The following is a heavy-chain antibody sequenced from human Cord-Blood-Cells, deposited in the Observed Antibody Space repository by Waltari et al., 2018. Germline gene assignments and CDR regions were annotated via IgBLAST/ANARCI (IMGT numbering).Heavy chain of an antibody. CDR3: ARGPRITIFGVVTPRGFDY. J-gene: IGHJ4*02. V-gene: IGHV4-34*01. CDR2: INHSGRT. Sequence: QVQLQQWGAGLLKPSETLSLTCAVYGGSFSGYYWSWIRQPPGKGLEWIGEINHSGRTNYIPSLKSRVTISVDASKNQFSLKLSSVTAADTAVYYCARGPRITIFGVVTPRGFDYWGQGTLVTVSS. CDR1: GGSFSGYY. D-gene: IGHD3-3*01.